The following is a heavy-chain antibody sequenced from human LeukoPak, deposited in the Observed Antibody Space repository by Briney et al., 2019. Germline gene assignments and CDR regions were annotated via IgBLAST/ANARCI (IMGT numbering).Heavy chain of an antibody. CDR3: ARAIGGYVYFDY. CDR2: IIPIFGTA. CDR1: GGTFSSYA. Sequence: ASVKVSCKASGGTFSSYAISWVRQAPGQGLEWMGGIIPIFGTANYAQKFQGRVTITTDESTSTAYMELSSLRSEDTAVYYCARAIGGYVYFDYWGQGTLVTVSS. V-gene: IGHV1-69*05. D-gene: IGHD5-12*01. J-gene: IGHJ4*02.